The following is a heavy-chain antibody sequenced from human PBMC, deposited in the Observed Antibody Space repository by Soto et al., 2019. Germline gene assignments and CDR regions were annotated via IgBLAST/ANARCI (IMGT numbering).Heavy chain of an antibody. CDR2: IIPSIGLA. J-gene: IGHJ2*01. D-gene: IGHD2-2*01. V-gene: IGHV1-69*08. Sequence: QVQLVQSGAEVKKPGSPVKVSCKASGRLFISYSISWVRQAPGQGLEWMGRIIPSIGLANYAQKFQGRVTITADKSTSTAFMDLSSLGPEDTATYYCARDRCSSTSCARGNWYFDLWCRGTLVTVSS. CDR3: ARDRCSSTSCARGNWYFDL. CDR1: GRLFISYS.